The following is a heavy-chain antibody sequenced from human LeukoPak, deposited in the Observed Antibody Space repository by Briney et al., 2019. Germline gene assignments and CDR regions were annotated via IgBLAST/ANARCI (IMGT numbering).Heavy chain of an antibody. Sequence: PGGSLRLSCAASGFTFSNYAMTWVRQAPGKGLEWVSAFSGSGGSTYYADSVKGRFTISRDNSKNTLYLQMNSLRAEDTAVYYCARDGYDFWSGTPNWFDPWGQGTLVTVSS. V-gene: IGHV3-23*01. CDR2: FSGSGGST. CDR1: GFTFSNYA. D-gene: IGHD3-3*01. CDR3: ARDGYDFWSGTPNWFDP. J-gene: IGHJ5*02.